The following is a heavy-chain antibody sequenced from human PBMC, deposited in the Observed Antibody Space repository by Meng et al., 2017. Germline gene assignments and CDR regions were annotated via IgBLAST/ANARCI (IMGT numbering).Heavy chain of an antibody. CDR1: GYTFTSYD. V-gene: IGHV1-8*01. J-gene: IGHJ4*02. Sequence: QLQLVPSGAEVKKPGASLKVSCKASGYTFTSYDINWVRQATGQGLEWMGWMNPNSGNTGYAQKFQGRVTMTRNTSISTAYMELSSLRSEDTAVYYCARGPNRWTGFDYWGQGTLVTVSS. CDR2: MNPNSGNT. D-gene: IGHD3/OR15-3a*01. CDR3: ARGPNRWTGFDY.